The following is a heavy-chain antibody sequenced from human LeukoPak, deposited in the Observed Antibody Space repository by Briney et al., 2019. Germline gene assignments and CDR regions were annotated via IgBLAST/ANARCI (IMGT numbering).Heavy chain of an antibody. V-gene: IGHV3-30-3*02. J-gene: IGHJ4*02. D-gene: IGHD6-13*01. CDR1: GFTFSSYA. CDR2: ISYDGSNK. Sequence: GRSLRLSCAASGFTFSSYAMHWVRQAPGKGLEWVAVISYDGSNKYYADSVKGRFTISRDNSKNMLYLQMNSLRAEDTAVYYCAKRRSWYVDSWGQGTLVTVSS. CDR3: AKRRSWYVDS.